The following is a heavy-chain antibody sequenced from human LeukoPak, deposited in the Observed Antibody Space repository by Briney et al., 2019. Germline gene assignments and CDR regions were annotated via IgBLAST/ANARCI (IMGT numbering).Heavy chain of an antibody. CDR2: ISYDGSNK. V-gene: IGHV3-30-3*01. D-gene: IGHD2-21*02. J-gene: IGHJ1*01. Sequence: GGSLRLSCAASGFTFSSYAMHWVRQAPGKGLEWVAVISYDGSNKYYADSVKGRFTISRDNAQNSMYLQMNSLRVEDTAVYYCTSWGDTTAEYFQRWGQGTLVTVSS. CDR1: GFTFSSYA. CDR3: TSWGDTTAEYFQR.